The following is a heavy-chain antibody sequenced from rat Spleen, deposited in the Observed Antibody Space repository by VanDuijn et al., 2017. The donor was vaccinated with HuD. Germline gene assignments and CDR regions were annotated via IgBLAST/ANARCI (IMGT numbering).Heavy chain of an antibody. D-gene: IGHD1-2*01. J-gene: IGHJ2*01. CDR2: ITNTGRRT. CDR3: ATQHYSSYYFDY. CDR1: GFTFNNYW. Sequence: EVQLVESGGGLVQPGRSLKLSCVASGFTFNNYWMTWIRQAPGKGLEWVASITNTGRRTYYPDSVRGRFAISRDTAENTLYLQMNSLRSEDRATYYCATQHYSSYYFDYWGQGVMVTVSS. V-gene: IGHV5-31*01.